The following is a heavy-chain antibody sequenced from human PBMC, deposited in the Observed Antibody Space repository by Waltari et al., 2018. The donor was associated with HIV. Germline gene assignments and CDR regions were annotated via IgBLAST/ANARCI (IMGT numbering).Heavy chain of an antibody. CDR2: INPISGST. Sequence: QVPLVQSGAELKTPGASVEFSCRASGYSFTAYSIPWVRQAPGQGLQWMGRINPISGSTNIPLTFQGRITMTRDTSSGAVFTELRGLKFNDTALYYCARGESVSVSNIPPGYRFDFWGQGTLITVSS. D-gene: IGHD2-15*01. CDR3: ARGESVSVSNIPPGYRFDF. J-gene: IGHJ4*02. V-gene: IGHV1-2*06. CDR1: GYSFTAYS.